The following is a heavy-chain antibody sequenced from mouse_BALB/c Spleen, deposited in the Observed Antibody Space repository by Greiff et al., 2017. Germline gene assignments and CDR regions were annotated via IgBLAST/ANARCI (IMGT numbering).Heavy chain of an antibody. Sequence: VQLKESGPGLVKPSQSLSLTCTVTGYSITSDYAWNWIRQFPGNKLEWMGYISYSGSTSYNPSLKSRISITRDTSKNQFFLQLNSVTTEDTATYYCARDDYYGSSYWGQGTLVTVSA. J-gene: IGHJ3*01. V-gene: IGHV3-2*02. CDR3: ARDDYYGSSY. CDR1: GYSITSDYA. D-gene: IGHD1-1*01. CDR2: ISYSGST.